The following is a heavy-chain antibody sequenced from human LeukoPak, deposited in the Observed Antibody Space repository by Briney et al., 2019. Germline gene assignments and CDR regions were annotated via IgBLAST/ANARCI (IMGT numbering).Heavy chain of an antibody. CDR1: GFTFSKYA. D-gene: IGHD3-3*01. V-gene: IGHV3-23*01. J-gene: IGHJ4*01. Sequence: RSGGSLRLSCAASGFTFSKYAMTWVRQAPGKGLEWISAIYGSGANTYYADSVKGRFTISRDNSKKTVYLQMNSLRVEDTAIYYCARGFLDFDFWGHGTLVTVSS. CDR2: IYGSGANT. CDR3: ARGFLDFDF.